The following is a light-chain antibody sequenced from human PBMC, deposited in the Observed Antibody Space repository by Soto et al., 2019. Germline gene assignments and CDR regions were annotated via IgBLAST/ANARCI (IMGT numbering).Light chain of an antibody. Sequence: QSVLTQPPSVSGAPGQRVTISCTGSSSNIGAGYDVHWYQQLPGTAPKLLIYGNSNRPSGVPDRFSGSTSGTTASLAITGLRAEDEADYYCQSYDSSLSGWVFGGGTELPVL. CDR1: SSNIGAGYD. CDR2: GNS. J-gene: IGLJ3*02. V-gene: IGLV1-40*01. CDR3: QSYDSSLSGWV.